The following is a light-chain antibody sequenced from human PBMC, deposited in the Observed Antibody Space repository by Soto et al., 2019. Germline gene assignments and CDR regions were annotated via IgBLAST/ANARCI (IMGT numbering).Light chain of an antibody. Sequence: EIVLTQSPGTVSLSPGERATLSCRASQSVSSRNLAWYRQKPGQAPSLLIFGASNRATGIPDRFSGSGSGTDFTLTISRLEPEDGEVHHCLRYGDSRPAYTFGQGSKLEMK. V-gene: IGKV3-20*01. J-gene: IGKJ2*01. CDR1: QSVSSRN. CDR3: LRYGDSRPAYT. CDR2: GAS.